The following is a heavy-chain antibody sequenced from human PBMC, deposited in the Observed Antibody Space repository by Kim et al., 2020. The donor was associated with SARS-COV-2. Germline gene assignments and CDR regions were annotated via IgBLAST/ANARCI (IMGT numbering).Heavy chain of an antibody. J-gene: IGHJ5*02. Sequence: SETLSLTCTVSGGSISSYYWSWIRQPPGKGLEWIGYIYYSGSTNYNPSLKSRVTISVDTSKNQFSLKLSSVTAADTAVYYCARGSRCSSTSCYRFSWFDPWGQGTLVTVSS. CDR3: ARGSRCSSTSCYRFSWFDP. V-gene: IGHV4-59*01. D-gene: IGHD2-2*01. CDR2: IYYSGST. CDR1: GGSISSYY.